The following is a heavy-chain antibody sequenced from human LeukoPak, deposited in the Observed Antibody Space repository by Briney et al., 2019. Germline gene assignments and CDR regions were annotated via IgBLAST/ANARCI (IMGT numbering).Heavy chain of an antibody. D-gene: IGHD4/OR15-4a*01. CDR3: GRHQTMYYGMDV. CDR1: GGAISSSSYY. V-gene: IGHV4-39*01. CDR2: IFYSGST. Sequence: SETLSLTCTVSGGAISSSSYYWGWVRQPPGKGLEWIGSIFYSGSTYYNPSLKSRVTISVDTSKNQFSLKLSSVTAADTAVYYCGRHQTMYYGMDVWGQGTTVTVSS. J-gene: IGHJ6*02.